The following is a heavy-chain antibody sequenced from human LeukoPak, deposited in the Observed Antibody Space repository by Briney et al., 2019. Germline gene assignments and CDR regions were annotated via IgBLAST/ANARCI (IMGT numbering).Heavy chain of an antibody. CDR1: GGSFSGYY. V-gene: IGHV4-34*01. CDR2: INHSGST. CDR3: ATLTSSYNPPHFDY. J-gene: IGHJ4*02. Sequence: KPSETLSLTCAVYGGSFSGYYWRWIRQPPGKGREWIGEINHSGSTNYKPSLKSRVTISRDTSKNQFSLKVSSVTAADTAVYYCATLTSSYNPPHFDYWGQGTLVTVSS. D-gene: IGHD2-2*02.